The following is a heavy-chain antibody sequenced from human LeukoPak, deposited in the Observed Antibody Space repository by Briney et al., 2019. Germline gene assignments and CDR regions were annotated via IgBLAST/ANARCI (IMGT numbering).Heavy chain of an antibody. CDR2: IWYDGSNK. D-gene: IGHD1-20*01. CDR1: GFTFSSFG. J-gene: IGHJ4*02. Sequence: PGRSLRLSCAASGFTFSSFGMHWVRQAPGKGLEWVAVIWYDGSNKYYADSVKGRFTISRDNSKNTLYLQMNSLRAEDTAVYYCARDNWDDVGKKLDYWGQGTLVTVSS. V-gene: IGHV3-33*01. CDR3: ARDNWDDVGKKLDY.